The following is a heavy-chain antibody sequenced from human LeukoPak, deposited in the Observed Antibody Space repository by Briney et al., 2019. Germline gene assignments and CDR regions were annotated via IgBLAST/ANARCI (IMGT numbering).Heavy chain of an antibody. V-gene: IGHV3-48*04. CDR1: GFTFSSYW. Sequence: PGGSLRLSCAASGFTFSSYWISWVRQAPGKGLEWVSYISSSGNTIYYADSVKGRFTISRDNAKNSLYLQMNSLRAEDTAVYYCSSKIVVTTTGWLFDYWGPGSLVTVSS. J-gene: IGHJ4*02. CDR3: SSKIVVTTTGWLFDY. D-gene: IGHD5-12*01. CDR2: ISSSGNTI.